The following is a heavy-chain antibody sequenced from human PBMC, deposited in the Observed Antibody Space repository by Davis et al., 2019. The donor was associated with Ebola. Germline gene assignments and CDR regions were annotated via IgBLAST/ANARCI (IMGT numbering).Heavy chain of an antibody. J-gene: IGHJ5*02. V-gene: IGHV3-33*01. D-gene: IGHD3-22*01. CDR2: IWYDGSNK. CDR3: ARDVGYDSSGYNNWFDP. Sequence: GESLKISCAASGFTFSSYGMHWVRQAPGKGLEWVAVIWYDGSNKYYADSVKGRFTISRDNSKNTLYLQMNSLRAEDTAVYYCARDVGYDSSGYNNWFDPWGQGTLVTVSS. CDR1: GFTFSSYG.